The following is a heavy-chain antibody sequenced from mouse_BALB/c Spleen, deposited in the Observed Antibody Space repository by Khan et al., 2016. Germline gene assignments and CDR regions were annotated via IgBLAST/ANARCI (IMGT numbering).Heavy chain of an antibody. Sequence: QIQLVQSGPELKKPGETVKISCKASGYTFTNYGMNWVKQAPGKGLSWMGWINTNTGEPTYVEEFKGRFAFSLETSASTAYLQIHILKNEDTATYVCARDGYAYYAMDSWGQGTSVTVSS. D-gene: IGHD2-2*01. CDR2: INTNTGEP. CDR1: GYTFTNYG. CDR3: ARDGYAYYAMDS. J-gene: IGHJ4*01. V-gene: IGHV9-3*02.